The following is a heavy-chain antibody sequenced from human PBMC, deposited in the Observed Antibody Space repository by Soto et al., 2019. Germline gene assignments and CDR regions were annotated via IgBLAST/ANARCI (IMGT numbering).Heavy chain of an antibody. CDR3: AKDSNGIAAFRFDY. CDR1: GFTVSSNY. D-gene: IGHD6-13*01. J-gene: IGHJ4*02. CDR2: ISYDGSNK. V-gene: IGHV3-30*18. Sequence: VQLVESGGGLIQPGGSLRLSCAVSGFTVSSNYMNWVRQAPGKGLEWVAVISYDGSNKYYADSVKGRFTISRDNSKNTLYLQMNSLRAEDTAVYYCAKDSNGIAAFRFDYWGQGTLVTVSS.